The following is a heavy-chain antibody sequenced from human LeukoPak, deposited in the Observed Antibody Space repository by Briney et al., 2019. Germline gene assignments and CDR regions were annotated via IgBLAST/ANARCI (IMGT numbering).Heavy chain of an antibody. CDR3: ARLWLHQYNWFGP. J-gene: IGHJ5*02. D-gene: IGHD5-24*01. CDR2: IYYSGST. V-gene: IGHV4-39*07. CDR1: GGSISSSSYY. Sequence: SETLSLTCTVSGGSISSSSYYWGWIRQPPGKGLEWIGSIYYSGSTYYNPSLKSRVTISVDTSKNQFSLKLSSVTAADTAVYYCARLWLHQYNWFGPWGQGTLVTVSS.